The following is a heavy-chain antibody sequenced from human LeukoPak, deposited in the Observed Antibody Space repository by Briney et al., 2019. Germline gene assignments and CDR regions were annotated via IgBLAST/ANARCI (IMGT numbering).Heavy chain of an antibody. CDR1: GFTFSSYA. V-gene: IGHV3-23*01. Sequence: GGSLRLSCAASGFTFSSYAMSWVRQAPGRGLEWVSAISGSGGSTYYADSVKGRFTISRDNSKNTLYLQMNSLRAEDTAVYYCAKRDAVADFFDYWGQGTLVTVSS. CDR2: ISGSGGST. D-gene: IGHD6-19*01. CDR3: AKRDAVADFFDY. J-gene: IGHJ4*02.